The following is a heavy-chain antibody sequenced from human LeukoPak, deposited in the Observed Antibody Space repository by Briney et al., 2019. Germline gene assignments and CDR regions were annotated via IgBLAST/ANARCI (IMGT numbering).Heavy chain of an antibody. Sequence: NPSETLSLTCTVSGGSISSSSYYWGWIRQPPGKGLEWIGSIYYSGSTYYNPSLKSRVTISVDTSRNQFSLKLSSVTAADTAVYYCARGLLWEPLLWGQGTLVTVSS. D-gene: IGHD1-26*01. CDR2: IYYSGST. J-gene: IGHJ4*02. CDR1: GGSISSSSYY. V-gene: IGHV4-39*07. CDR3: ARGLLWEPLL.